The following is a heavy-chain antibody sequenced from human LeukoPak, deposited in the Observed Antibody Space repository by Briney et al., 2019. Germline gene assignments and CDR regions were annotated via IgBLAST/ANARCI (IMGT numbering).Heavy chain of an antibody. V-gene: IGHV3-20*04. CDR3: AKDAGRGYYTSDY. Sequence: GGSLRLSCAASGFTFDDFGMTWVRQVPGKGLRWFSGINWNGGNSAHADSVRGRFTISRDNAKSSLYLQMNSLTPEDTALYYCAKDAGRGYYTSDYWGQGTLVTVSS. D-gene: IGHD2-8*01. J-gene: IGHJ4*02. CDR2: INWNGGNS. CDR1: GFTFDDFG.